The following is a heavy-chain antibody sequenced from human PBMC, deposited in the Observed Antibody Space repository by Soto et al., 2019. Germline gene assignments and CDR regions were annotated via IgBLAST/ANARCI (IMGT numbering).Heavy chain of an antibody. CDR3: ARGGAMGVDY. J-gene: IGHJ4*02. D-gene: IGHD1-26*01. Sequence: PGGALRRSCTASGCTFNTHWMHWVRQAPGKGLVWVSRIYFDGITTNYADSVKGRLTVSRDNAKNTVYLHVNTLRDEDTAVYYCARGGAMGVDYWGQGTLVTVSS. CDR2: IYFDGITT. CDR1: GCTFNTHW. V-gene: IGHV3-74*01.